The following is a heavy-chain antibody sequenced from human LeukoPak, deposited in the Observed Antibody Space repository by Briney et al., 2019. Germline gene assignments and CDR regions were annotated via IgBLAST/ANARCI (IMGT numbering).Heavy chain of an antibody. CDR2: ISAYNGNT. D-gene: IGHD2-2*01. V-gene: IGHV1-18*01. CDR1: GYTFTSYG. CDR3: ARDRGRYCSSTSCPLGY. J-gene: IGHJ4*02. Sequence: GASVKVSCKASGYTFTSYGISWVRQAPGQGLEWMGWISAYNGNTNYAQKLQGRVTMTTDTSTSTAYMELRSLRSDDTAVYYCARDRGRYCSSTSCPLGYWGQGTLVTVSS.